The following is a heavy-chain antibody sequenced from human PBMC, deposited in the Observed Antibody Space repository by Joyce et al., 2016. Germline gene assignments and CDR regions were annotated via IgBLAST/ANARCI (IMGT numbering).Heavy chain of an antibody. D-gene: IGHD1-26*01. CDR1: GGSFSGYY. V-gene: IGHV4-34*01. Sequence: QVQLQQWGAGLLKPSETLSLTCAVYGGSFSGYYWSWIRQPPGKGLEWIGEINHSGSTNQNPSLKSRGTISVDTSENQFSLKLSSVTAADTAVYYCARGKYSGNYYVYWGQGTLVTVSS. CDR2: INHSGST. CDR3: ARGKYSGNYYVY. J-gene: IGHJ4*02.